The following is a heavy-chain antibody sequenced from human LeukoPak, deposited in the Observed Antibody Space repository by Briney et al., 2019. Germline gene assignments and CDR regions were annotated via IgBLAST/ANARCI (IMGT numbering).Heavy chain of an antibody. Sequence: GGSLRLSCAASGFTFSSYSMNWVRQAPGKRLEWVSYISSSSSTIYYADSVKGRFTISRDNAKNSLYLQMNSLRAEDTAVYYCARDLQQLGQHNFDYWGQGTLVTVSS. V-gene: IGHV3-48*01. CDR1: GFTFSSYS. CDR2: ISSSSSTI. CDR3: ARDLQQLGQHNFDY. J-gene: IGHJ4*02. D-gene: IGHD6-13*01.